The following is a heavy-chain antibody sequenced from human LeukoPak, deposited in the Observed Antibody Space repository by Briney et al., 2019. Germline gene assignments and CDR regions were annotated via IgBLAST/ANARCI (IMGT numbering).Heavy chain of an antibody. V-gene: IGHV4-4*09. CDR1: GVSISPYY. CDR3: ARLSAAVHLGAFDL. J-gene: IGHJ3*01. CDR2: IHTSGSN. D-gene: IGHD3-3*01. Sequence: SETLSLTCAVSGVSISPYYWAWIRQPPGKGLGWIGYIHTSGSNNQYPSLKSRVTISVDKSKNRFPLRLTSVTAADTAVYYCARLSAAVHLGAFDLWGQGTMVTVSS.